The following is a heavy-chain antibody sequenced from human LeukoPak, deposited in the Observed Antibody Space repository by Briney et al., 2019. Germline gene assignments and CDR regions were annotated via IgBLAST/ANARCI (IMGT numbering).Heavy chain of an antibody. D-gene: IGHD1-26*01. J-gene: IGHJ4*02. Sequence: SETLSLTCSVSGGSISSSSYYWGWIRQPPGKGLEWIGSIYYDGSTYYNPSLKSRVTIFVDTSKNQFSLKLTSVTAADTAVYYCAGLVGRYSRGLYYYYFDYWGQGTLVTVSS. V-gene: IGHV4-39*01. CDR3: AGLVGRYSRGLYYYYFDY. CDR1: GGSISSSSYY. CDR2: IYYDGST.